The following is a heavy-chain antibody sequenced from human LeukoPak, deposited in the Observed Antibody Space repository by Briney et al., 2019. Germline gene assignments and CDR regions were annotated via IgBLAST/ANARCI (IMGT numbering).Heavy chain of an antibody. CDR3: AGEGAGNSPLDS. D-gene: IGHD4-23*01. V-gene: IGHV4-30-4*01. CDR2: ISYSGST. Sequence: SETLSLTCTVSGDSVSSNPNYWTWIRQPPGKGLEWIGYISYSGSTYYNPSLESRLTISVDTSKNQFSLKLTSVTAADTGIYYCAGEGAGNSPLDSWGQGTLVTVPS. J-gene: IGHJ4*02. CDR1: GDSVSSNPNY.